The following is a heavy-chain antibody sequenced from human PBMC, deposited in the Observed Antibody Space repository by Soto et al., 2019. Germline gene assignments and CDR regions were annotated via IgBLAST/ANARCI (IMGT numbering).Heavy chain of an antibody. Sequence: GGSLRLSCAASGFTFSSYSMNWVRQAPGKGLEWVSSISSSSSYIYYADSVKGRFTISRDNAKNSLYLQMNSLRAEDTAVYYCARDAGVWIDAGYFDYWGQGTLVTVSS. CDR2: ISSSSSYI. CDR3: ARDAGVWIDAGYFDY. CDR1: GFTFSSYS. V-gene: IGHV3-21*01. D-gene: IGHD3-10*01. J-gene: IGHJ4*02.